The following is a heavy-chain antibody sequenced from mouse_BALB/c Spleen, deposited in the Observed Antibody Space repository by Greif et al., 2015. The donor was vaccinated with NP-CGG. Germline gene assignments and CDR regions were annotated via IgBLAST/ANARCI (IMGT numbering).Heavy chain of an antibody. Sequence: EVKLMESGGGLVQPGGSLKLSCAASGFTFSSYGMSWVRQTPDKRLELVATINSNGGSTYYPDSVKGRFTISRDNAKNTLYLQMSSLKSEDTAMYYCAREGVYYYGSSLDYWGQGTTLTVSS. CDR2: INSNGGST. D-gene: IGHD1-1*01. CDR1: GFTFSSYG. J-gene: IGHJ2*01. CDR3: AREGVYYYGSSLDY. V-gene: IGHV5-6-3*01.